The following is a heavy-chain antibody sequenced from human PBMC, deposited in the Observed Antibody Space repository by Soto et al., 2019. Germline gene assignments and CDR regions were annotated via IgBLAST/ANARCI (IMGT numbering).Heavy chain of an antibody. Sequence: HPGGSLRLSSAASGFTFSSYWMSWVRQAPGKGLEWVANIKPDGSEKYYVDSVRGRFTISRDNVENSLNLQMNSLRAEDAALYYCARDEAHPLGYWGQGTLVTVSS. J-gene: IGHJ4*02. D-gene: IGHD6-13*01. CDR3: ARDEAHPLGY. V-gene: IGHV3-7*01. CDR2: IKPDGSEK. CDR1: GFTFSSYW.